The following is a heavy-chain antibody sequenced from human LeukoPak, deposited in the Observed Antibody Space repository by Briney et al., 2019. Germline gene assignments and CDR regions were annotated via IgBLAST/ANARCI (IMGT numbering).Heavy chain of an antibody. CDR3: ARGGFMVRDLMDY. D-gene: IGHD3-10*01. Sequence: ASVKVSCKASGYTFTNYYLHWVRQAPGQGLEWMGIINPSGGSTSYAQKFQGRVTMTRDTSISTAYMELSRLRSDDTAVYYCARGGFMVRDLMDYWGQGTLVTVSS. CDR1: GYTFTNYY. CDR2: INPSGGST. J-gene: IGHJ4*02. V-gene: IGHV1-46*01.